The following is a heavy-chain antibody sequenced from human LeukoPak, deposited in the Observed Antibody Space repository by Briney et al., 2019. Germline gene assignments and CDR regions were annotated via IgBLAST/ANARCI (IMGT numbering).Heavy chain of an antibody. D-gene: IGHD3-9*01. V-gene: IGHV3-7*03. CDR3: ARGGNYDILTGYIFDY. CDR1: GFTFSNYW. Sequence: PGGSLRLSCAASGFTFSNYWMSWVRQAPGKGLEWVANIKHDGGDKHYVDSVKGRFTIARDSAKNSLNLQTNSLRAEDTAVYYCARGGNYDILTGYIFDYWGQGTLVTVSS. J-gene: IGHJ4*02. CDR2: IKHDGGDK.